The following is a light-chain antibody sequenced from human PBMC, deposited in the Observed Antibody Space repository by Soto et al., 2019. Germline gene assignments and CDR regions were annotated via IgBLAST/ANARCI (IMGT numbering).Light chain of an antibody. Sequence: QSALTQPASVSGSPGQSITISCTGTNSDVGIYNYVSWYQQHPGKAPKILLYGVYIRPSGVSNRFSGSKSGNTASLTISGLQAEDEAHYYCSSHSRATLVVFGGGTKLTV. V-gene: IGLV2-14*01. CDR3: SSHSRATLVV. CDR1: NSDVGIYNY. CDR2: GVY. J-gene: IGLJ3*02.